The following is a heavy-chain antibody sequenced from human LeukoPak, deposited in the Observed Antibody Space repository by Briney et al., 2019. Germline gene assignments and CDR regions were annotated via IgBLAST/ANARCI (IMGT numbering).Heavy chain of an antibody. CDR2: ISGSGGST. CDR3: AKMRGDILTGYYRGWFDP. Sequence: GGSLRLSCAASGFTFSSYAMSWVRQAPGKGREWVSAISGSGGSTYYADSVKGRFTISRDNSKNTLYLQMNSLRAEDTAVYYCAKMRGDILTGYYRGWFDPWGQGTLVTVSS. D-gene: IGHD3-9*01. V-gene: IGHV3-23*01. CDR1: GFTFSSYA. J-gene: IGHJ5*02.